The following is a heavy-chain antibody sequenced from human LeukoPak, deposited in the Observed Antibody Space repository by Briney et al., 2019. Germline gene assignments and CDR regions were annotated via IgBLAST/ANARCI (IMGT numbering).Heavy chain of an antibody. CDR2: IKQDGSEK. V-gene: IGHV3-7*01. J-gene: IGHJ4*02. CDR3: ATAMVRGPVDY. D-gene: IGHD3-10*01. CDR1: GFTFSSYW. Sequence: SGGSLRLSCAASGFTFSSYWMSWVRQAPGKGLEWVANIKQDGSEKYYVDSVKGRFTISRDNAKNSLYLQMNSLRAEDTAVYYCATAMVRGPVDYWGQGTLVTVSP.